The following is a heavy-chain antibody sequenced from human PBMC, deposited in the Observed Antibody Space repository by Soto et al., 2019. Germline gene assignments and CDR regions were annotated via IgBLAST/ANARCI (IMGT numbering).Heavy chain of an antibody. Sequence: GGSLRLSCAVSGFTFSDYYMSWIRQAPGKGLEWVSYISSRGSSIYYADSVKGRFTISRDNAKNSLYLQMNGLRAEDTAVYYCARGYYDFWSGYYISPYGMDVWGQGTTVTVS. CDR1: GFTFSDYY. V-gene: IGHV3-11*01. J-gene: IGHJ6*02. CDR3: ARGYYDFWSGYYISPYGMDV. D-gene: IGHD3-3*01. CDR2: ISSRGSSI.